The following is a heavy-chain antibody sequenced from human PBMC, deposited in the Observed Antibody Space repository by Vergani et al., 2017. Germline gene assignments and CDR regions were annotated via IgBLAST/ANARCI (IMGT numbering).Heavy chain of an antibody. D-gene: IGHD2-8*02. CDR2: MNPNSGNT. J-gene: IGHJ4*02. CDR1: GYTFTSDD. Sequence: QVQLVQSGAEVKKPGASVRVSCKASGYTFTSDDINWVRQAPGQGLEWMGWMNPNSGNTGYAQQLKGRFTITRDTSITTAYMELSGLTSEAMAIYYCARARRTCTADDCPRYYYDYWGQGTLVTVSS. V-gene: IGHV1-8*03. CDR3: ARARRTCTADDCPRYYYDY.